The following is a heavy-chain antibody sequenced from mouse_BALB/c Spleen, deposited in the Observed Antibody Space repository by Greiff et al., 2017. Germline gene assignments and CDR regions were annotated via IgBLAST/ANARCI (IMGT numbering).Heavy chain of an antibody. Sequence: VKLMESGPGLVAPSQSLSITCTVSGFSLTGYGVNWVRQPPGKGLEWLGMIWGDGSTDYNSALKSRLSIRKDNSKSQVFLKMNSLQTDDTARYYCARDRGNYYGSTFAYWGQGTLVTVSA. CDR2: IWGDGST. CDR3: ARDRGNYYGSTFAY. CDR1: GFSLTGYG. J-gene: IGHJ3*01. D-gene: IGHD1-1*01. V-gene: IGHV2-6-7*01.